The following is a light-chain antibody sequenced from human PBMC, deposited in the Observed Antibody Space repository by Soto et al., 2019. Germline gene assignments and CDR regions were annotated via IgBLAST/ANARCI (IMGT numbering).Light chain of an antibody. J-gene: IGLJ1*01. CDR1: SSDVGGYNY. V-gene: IGLV2-14*01. CDR2: DVS. CDR3: SSYTSSSTQV. Sequence: QSVLTQPASVSGSPGQSITISCTGNSSDVGGYNYVSWYQQHPGKAPKLMIYDVSNRPSGVSNRFSDSKSGNTASLTISGLQAEDEADYYCSSYTSSSTQVFGTGTKVTVL.